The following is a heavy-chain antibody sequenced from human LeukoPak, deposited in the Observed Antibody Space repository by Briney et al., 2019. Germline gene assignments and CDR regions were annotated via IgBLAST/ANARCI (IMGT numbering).Heavy chain of an antibody. J-gene: IGHJ6*03. V-gene: IGHV3-11*01. D-gene: IGHD6-13*01. CDR3: ARDPHIGATAGTGYFYYDYMDV. CDR2: ISSSGSTI. Sequence: GGSLRLSCAASGFTFSDFYMNWIRQAPGKGLEWVSYISSSGSTIHYADSVKGRFTISRDNAKNSLYLQMNSLRAEDTAVYYCARDPHIGATAGTGYFYYDYMDVWGKGTTVTVSS. CDR1: GFTFSDFY.